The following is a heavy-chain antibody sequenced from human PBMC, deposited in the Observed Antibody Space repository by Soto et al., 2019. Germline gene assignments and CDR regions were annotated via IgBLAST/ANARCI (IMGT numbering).Heavy chain of an antibody. Sequence: GGSLRLSCSASGFSFDDSAMHWVRQVPGKGLEWVSGISWNSGAIGYADSVKGRFTISRDSAKSSLYLQMNSLRAEDTAVYYCATSITIFGVVTPLFDYWGQGTLVTVSS. J-gene: IGHJ4*02. D-gene: IGHD3-3*01. CDR1: GFSFDDSA. CDR3: ATSITIFGVVTPLFDY. CDR2: ISWNSGAI. V-gene: IGHV3-9*01.